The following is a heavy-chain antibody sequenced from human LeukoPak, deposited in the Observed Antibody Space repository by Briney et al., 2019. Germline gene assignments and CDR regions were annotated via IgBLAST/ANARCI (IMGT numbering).Heavy chain of an antibody. CDR1: GGSISSYH. Sequence: MTSETLSLTCTVSGGSISSYHWSWIRQPAGKGLEWIGRIYTSGSTNYNPSLKSRVTMSVDTSKNQFSLKLSSVTAADTAVYYCARVYYSSSYDYWYFDLWGRGTLVTVSS. CDR2: IYTSGST. D-gene: IGHD6-13*01. J-gene: IGHJ2*01. V-gene: IGHV4-4*07. CDR3: ARVYYSSSYDYWYFDL.